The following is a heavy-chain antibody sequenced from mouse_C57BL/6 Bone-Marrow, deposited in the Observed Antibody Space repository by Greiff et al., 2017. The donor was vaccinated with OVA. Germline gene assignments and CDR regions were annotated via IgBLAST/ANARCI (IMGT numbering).Heavy chain of an antibody. CDR3: ARTPLHYYGSSFDY. J-gene: IGHJ2*01. Sequence: VQRVESGPGLVAPSQSLSITCTVSGFSLTSYAISWVRQPPGKGLEWLGVIWTGGGTNYNSALKSRLSISKDNSKSQVFLKMNSLQTDDTARYYCARTPLHYYGSSFDYWGQGTTLTVSS. D-gene: IGHD1-1*01. V-gene: IGHV2-9-1*01. CDR2: IWTGGGT. CDR1: GFSLTSYA.